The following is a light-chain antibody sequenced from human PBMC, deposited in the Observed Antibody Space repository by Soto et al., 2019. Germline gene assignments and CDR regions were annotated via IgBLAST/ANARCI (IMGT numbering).Light chain of an antibody. Sequence: VLTQSPATLSLSPGESATLSCRTSQSVSSSYLAWYQQKPGQAPRLLIYGTSSRATGIPDRFSGSGSGTDFTLTISRLEPVDFAVYYCQQYGSSPLTFGPGTRLEIK. J-gene: IGKJ5*01. CDR3: QQYGSSPLT. CDR1: QSVSSSY. CDR2: GTS. V-gene: IGKV3-20*01.